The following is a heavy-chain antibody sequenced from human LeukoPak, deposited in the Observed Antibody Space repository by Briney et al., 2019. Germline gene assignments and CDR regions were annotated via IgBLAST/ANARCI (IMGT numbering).Heavy chain of an antibody. V-gene: IGHV3-7*01. J-gene: IGHJ4*02. CDR3: ARGGYYDSSGYYTFDY. Sequence: PGGSLRLSCAASGFTFSSYWMSWVRQAPGKGLEWVANIKQDGSEKYYVDSVKGRFTISRDNAKNSLYLQMNSLRAEDTAVYYCARGGYYDSSGYYTFDYWGQGTLVTVSP. CDR2: IKQDGSEK. CDR1: GFTFSSYW. D-gene: IGHD3-22*01.